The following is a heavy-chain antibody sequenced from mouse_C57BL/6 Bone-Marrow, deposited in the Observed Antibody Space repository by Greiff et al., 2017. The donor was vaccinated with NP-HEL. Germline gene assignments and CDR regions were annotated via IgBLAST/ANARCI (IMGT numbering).Heavy chain of an antibody. D-gene: IGHD2-4*01. CDR1: GFTFSDYG. V-gene: IGHV5-15*04. CDR3: ARQKGLYDYDGYAMDY. CDR2: ISNLAYSI. J-gene: IGHJ4*01. Sequence: EVMLVESGGGLVQPGGSLKLSCAASGFTFSDYGMAWVRQAPRKGPEWVAFISNLAYSIYYADTVTGRFTISRENAKNTLYLEMSSLRSEDTAMYYCARQKGLYDYDGYAMDYWGQGTSVTVSS.